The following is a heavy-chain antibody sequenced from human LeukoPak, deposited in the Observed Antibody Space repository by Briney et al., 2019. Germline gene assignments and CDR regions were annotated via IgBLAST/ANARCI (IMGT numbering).Heavy chain of an antibody. J-gene: IGHJ6*02. Sequence: PSETLSLICSVSGGSISSYYWSWIRQPPGKGLEWIGYFYYSGSTNYNPSLKSRVTISVDTSKNQFSLKLSSVTAADTAVYYCARTPQIWFGELDGMDVWGQGTTVTVSS. V-gene: IGHV4-59*01. CDR2: FYYSGST. CDR3: ARTPQIWFGELDGMDV. CDR1: GGSISSYY. D-gene: IGHD3-10*01.